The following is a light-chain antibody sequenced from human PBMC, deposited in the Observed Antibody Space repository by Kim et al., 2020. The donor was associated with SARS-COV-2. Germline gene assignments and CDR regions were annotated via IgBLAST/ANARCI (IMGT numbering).Light chain of an antibody. J-gene: IGLJ3*02. CDR3: ETWDTNTRV. Sequence: QLVLTQSSSASVSLGSSVKFTCTLSSGHSTYIIAWHQQQPGKAPRFLMKLEGSGTYYKGSGVPDRFSGSSSGADRHLTISNLQSEDEADYYCETWDTNTRVFGGGTQLTVL. CDR2: LEGSGTY. V-gene: IGLV4-60*03. CDR1: SGHSTYI.